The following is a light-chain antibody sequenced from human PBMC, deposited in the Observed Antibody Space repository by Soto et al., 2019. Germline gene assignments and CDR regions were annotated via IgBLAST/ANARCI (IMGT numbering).Light chain of an antibody. J-gene: IGKJ1*01. CDR3: QQSYSTPRT. Sequence: IQMTHSPASLSSAVGDIFTSTCRASQSISSYLNWYQQKPGKAPKLLIYAASSLQSGVPSRFSGSGSGTDFTLTISSLQPEDFATYYCQQSYSTPRTFGQGTKVDIK. CDR2: AAS. CDR1: QSISSY. V-gene: IGKV1-39*01.